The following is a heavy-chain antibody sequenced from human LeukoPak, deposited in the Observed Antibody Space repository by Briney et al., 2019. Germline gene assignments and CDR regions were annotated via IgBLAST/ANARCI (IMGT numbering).Heavy chain of an antibody. V-gene: IGHV3-30*04. D-gene: IGHD5-18*01. CDR1: GFTFSSYA. CDR3: AVDTGDY. Sequence: GGSLRLSCAASGFTFSSYAMHWVRQAPGKGLEWVAVISYDGSNKYYADSVKGRFTISRDNSKNTLYLQMNSLRAEDTAVYYCAVDTGDYWGQGTLVTVSS. J-gene: IGHJ4*02. CDR2: ISYDGSNK.